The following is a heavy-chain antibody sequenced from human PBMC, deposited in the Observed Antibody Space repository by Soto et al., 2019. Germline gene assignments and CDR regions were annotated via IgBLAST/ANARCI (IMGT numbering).Heavy chain of an antibody. CDR2: INHSGST. Sequence: SETLSLTCAVYGGSFSGYYWSWIRQPPGKGLEWIGEINHSGSTNYNPSLKSRVTISVDTSKNQFSLKLSSVTAADTAVYYCARARRHSSSPQDFDYWGQGTLVTVSS. J-gene: IGHJ4*02. CDR1: GGSFSGYY. V-gene: IGHV4-34*01. D-gene: IGHD6-6*01. CDR3: ARARRHSSSPQDFDY.